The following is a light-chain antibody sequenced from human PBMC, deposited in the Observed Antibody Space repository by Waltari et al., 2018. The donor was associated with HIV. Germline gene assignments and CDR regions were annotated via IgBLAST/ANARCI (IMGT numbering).Light chain of an antibody. CDR2: QNI. CDR1: SSNIGNDN. CDR3: VGWDASLSAYV. Sequence: QSVLTQPPSASRTPGQRVTTSCSGSSSNIGNDNVYWYQQLPGTTPNLLIYQNIQRPSGVPDRFAGSKSGTAAYLAISGLRSEDEADYYCVGWDASLSAYVFGAGTKVTVL. V-gene: IGLV1-47*01. J-gene: IGLJ1*01.